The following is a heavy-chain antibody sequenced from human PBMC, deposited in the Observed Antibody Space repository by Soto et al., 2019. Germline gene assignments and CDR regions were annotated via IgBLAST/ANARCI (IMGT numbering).Heavy chain of an antibody. D-gene: IGHD4-4*01. Sequence: GGSLRLSCEASGFSFSSYAMIWVRQAPGKGLERVSVISGSGGSSYFADSVKGRFTISRDNSKNMLYLEMSSLRAEDTAIYFCAKGSIEYSASIDYWGQGTLVTVSS. V-gene: IGHV3-23*01. J-gene: IGHJ4*02. CDR1: GFSFSSYA. CDR2: ISGSGGSS. CDR3: AKGSIEYSASIDY.